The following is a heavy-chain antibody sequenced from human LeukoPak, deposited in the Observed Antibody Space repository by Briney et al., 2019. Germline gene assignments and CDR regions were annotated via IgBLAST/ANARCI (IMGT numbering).Heavy chain of an antibody. D-gene: IGHD1-26*01. J-gene: IGHJ4*02. CDR2: ISSSSAHI. V-gene: IGHV3-21*01. CDR1: GFTFSSYS. CDR3: ARDIGGSYTAIDY. Sequence: PGGSLRLSCAASGFTFSSYSMNWVRQAPGKGLEWVSFISSSSAHINYADSVKGRFTISRDNPRNSLYLQMNSLRAEDTAVYYCARDIGGSYTAIDYWGRGTLVTVSS.